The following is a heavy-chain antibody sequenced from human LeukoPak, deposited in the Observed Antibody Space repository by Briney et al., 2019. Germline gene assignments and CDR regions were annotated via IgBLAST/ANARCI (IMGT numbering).Heavy chain of an antibody. J-gene: IGHJ5*02. Sequence: SQTLSLTCAISGDNVSNKNGAWNWLRQSPSRGLEWLGRTYYRSKWYNDYALFVQGRLTINPDTSKNQFSLKLSSVTAADTAVYYCATMWRYGDYGYNWFDPWGQGTLVTVSS. CDR1: GDNVSNKNGA. D-gene: IGHD4-17*01. V-gene: IGHV6-1*01. CDR2: TYYRSKWYN. CDR3: ATMWRYGDYGYNWFDP.